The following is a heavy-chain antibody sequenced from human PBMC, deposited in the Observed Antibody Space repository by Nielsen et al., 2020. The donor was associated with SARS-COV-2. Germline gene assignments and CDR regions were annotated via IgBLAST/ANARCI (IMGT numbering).Heavy chain of an antibody. CDR1: GFNFRTSA. Sequence: GESLKISCAAFGFNFRTSAIHWVRQASGKGLEWVARIRSKPNNYATAYAASVKDRFTVSRDDSRNMAYLQLNSLKLEDTALYYCFRPYGGESSWGQGILVTVSS. CDR2: IRSKPNNYAT. V-gene: IGHV3-73*01. J-gene: IGHJ5*02. D-gene: IGHD4-23*01. CDR3: FRPYGGESS.